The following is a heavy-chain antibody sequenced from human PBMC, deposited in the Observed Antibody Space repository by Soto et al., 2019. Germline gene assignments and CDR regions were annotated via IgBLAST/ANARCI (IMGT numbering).Heavy chain of an antibody. Sequence: QVQLVQSGAEVKKPGASVKVSCKASGYTFTSYAMHWVRQAPGQRLEWMGWINAGNGNTTYSQKFQGRVTIIRDTSASTAYMELSSLRSEDTALYYCARGASPLIDYWCPGTLVTVSS. CDR2: INAGNGNT. CDR1: GYTFTSYA. J-gene: IGHJ4*02. CDR3: ARGASPLIDY. D-gene: IGHD1-26*01. V-gene: IGHV1-3*01.